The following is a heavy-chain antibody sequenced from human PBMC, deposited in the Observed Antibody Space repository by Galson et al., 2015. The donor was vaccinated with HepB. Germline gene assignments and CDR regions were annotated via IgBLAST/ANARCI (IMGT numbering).Heavy chain of an antibody. CDR3: ARGAVWNYAFDY. V-gene: IGHV1-69*13. CDR2: IIPTIGTA. D-gene: IGHD1-7*01. J-gene: IGHJ4*02. CDR1: GGIFSTYA. Sequence: SVKVSCKASGGIFSTYAINWVRQAPGQGPDWMGGIIPTIGTANYAQKFQGRITITADESTSTAYMELSSLRSEDTAVYYCARGAVWNYAFDYWGQGTLVTVSS.